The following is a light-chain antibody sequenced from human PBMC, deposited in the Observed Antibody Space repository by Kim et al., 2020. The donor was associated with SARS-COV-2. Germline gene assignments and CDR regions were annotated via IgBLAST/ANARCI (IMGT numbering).Light chain of an antibody. Sequence: NFMLTQPHSVSASPGKTVTISCTRNSGTIATKYVQWYQQRPNSAPTTVIYEDGQRPSGVPDRFSGSIDSSSNSASLTISGLRTEDEADYYCQSYDNSNIVVFGGGTQLTVL. CDR2: EDG. CDR3: QSYDNSNIVV. CDR1: SGTIATKY. J-gene: IGLJ2*01. V-gene: IGLV6-57*04.